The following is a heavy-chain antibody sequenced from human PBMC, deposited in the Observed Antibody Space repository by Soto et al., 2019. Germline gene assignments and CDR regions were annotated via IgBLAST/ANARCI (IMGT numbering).Heavy chain of an antibody. CDR3: ATIGYCSSTSCSPGTKKFDY. J-gene: IGHJ4*02. D-gene: IGHD2-2*01. CDR1: GFTFSSYA. Sequence: EVQLLESGGGLVQPGGSLRLSCAASGFTFSSYAMSWVRQAPGKGLEWVSAISGSGGSTYYADSVKGRFTISRDNSKNTLYLQMNSLRAEDTAVYYCATIGYCSSTSCSPGTKKFDYWGQGTLVTVSS. V-gene: IGHV3-23*01. CDR2: ISGSGGST.